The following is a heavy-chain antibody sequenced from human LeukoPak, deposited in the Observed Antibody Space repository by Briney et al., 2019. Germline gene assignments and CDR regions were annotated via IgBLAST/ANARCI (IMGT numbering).Heavy chain of an antibody. CDR3: ARGMTTYYDFWSGLNYYYYGMDV. CDR2: INPDSGDT. D-gene: IGHD3-3*01. CDR1: GYTFTGYY. Sequence: ASVKVSCKASGYTFTGYYMHWVRQAPGQGLEWMGWINPDSGDTKYAQKFQGRVTMTRDTSISTAYMELSSLRSEDTAVYYCARGMTTYYDFWSGLNYYYYGMDVWGQGTTVTVSS. J-gene: IGHJ6*02. V-gene: IGHV1-2*02.